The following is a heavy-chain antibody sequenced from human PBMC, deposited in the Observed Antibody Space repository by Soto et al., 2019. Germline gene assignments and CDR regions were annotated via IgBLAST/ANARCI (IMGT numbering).Heavy chain of an antibody. V-gene: IGHV1-18*04. J-gene: IGHJ6*02. D-gene: IGHD6-19*01. CDR2: ISAYNGNT. Sequence: QVQLVQSGAEVKKPGASVKVSCKASGYTFTSYGISWVRQAPGQGLEWMGWISAYNGNTNYAQKLQGRVTMTTDTSTSTAYMELRSLRPDDTAVYYCARDGETVAALYVTRYYYYGMDVWGQGTTVTVSS. CDR1: GYTFTSYG. CDR3: ARDGETVAALYVTRYYYYGMDV.